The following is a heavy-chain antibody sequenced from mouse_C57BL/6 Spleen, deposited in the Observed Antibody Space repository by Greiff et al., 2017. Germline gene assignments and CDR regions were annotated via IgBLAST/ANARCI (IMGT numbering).Heavy chain of an antibody. CDR3: AIGGSSAFDY. CDR1: GYTFTSYW. CDR2: IHPSDSGT. D-gene: IGHD1-1*01. J-gene: IGHJ2*01. V-gene: IGHV1-74*01. Sequence: VQLQQPGAELVKPGASVKLSCKASGYTFTSYWMHWVKQRPGQGLEWIGRIHPSDSGTNYNQKFKGKATLTVDKSSSTAYMQLSSLTSEDSAAYDCAIGGSSAFDYWGQGTTLTVSS.